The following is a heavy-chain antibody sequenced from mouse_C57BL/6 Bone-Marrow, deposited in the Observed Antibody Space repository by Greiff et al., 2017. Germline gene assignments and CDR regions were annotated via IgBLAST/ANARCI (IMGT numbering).Heavy chain of an antibody. V-gene: IGHV5-12*01. J-gene: IGHJ2*01. D-gene: IGHD1-1*01. CDR3: ARQRAFYYYGSSFIYYFDD. Sequence: EVHLVESGGGLVQPGGSLKLSCAASGFTFSDYYMYWVRQTPEKRLEWVAYISNGGGSTYYPDTVKGRFTISRDNAKNTLYLQMSRLKSEDTAMYYCARQRAFYYYGSSFIYYFDDWGKGTTLTVSS. CDR2: ISNGGGST. CDR1: GFTFSDYY.